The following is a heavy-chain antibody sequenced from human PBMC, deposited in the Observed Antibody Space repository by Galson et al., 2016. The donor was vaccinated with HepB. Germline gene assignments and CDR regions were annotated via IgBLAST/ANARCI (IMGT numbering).Heavy chain of an antibody. Sequence: SVKVSCKASGGTFSSYTISWVRQAPGQGLEWMGRIIPMLSIANYAQKFQGRVTITADKSTSTAYMELSSLRSEDTAVYFCASAPLGITGTTREDFWGQGTLVTVSS. J-gene: IGHJ4*02. CDR3: ASAPLGITGTTREDF. CDR1: GGTFSSYT. D-gene: IGHD1-7*01. V-gene: IGHV1-69*02. CDR2: IIPMLSIA.